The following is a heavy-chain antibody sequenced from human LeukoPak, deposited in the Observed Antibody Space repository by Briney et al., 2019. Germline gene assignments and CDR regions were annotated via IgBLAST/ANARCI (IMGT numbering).Heavy chain of an antibody. CDR3: ARAPGPGYDFWSGYYDYYFDY. J-gene: IGHJ4*02. Sequence: GGSLRLSCAASGFTFSSYGMHWVRQAPGKGLEWVAVISYDGSNKYYADSVKGRFTISRDNSKNTLYLQMNSLRAEDTAVYYCARAPGPGYDFWSGYYDYYFDYWGQGTLVTVSS. CDR1: GFTFSSYG. V-gene: IGHV3-30*03. CDR2: ISYDGSNK. D-gene: IGHD3-3*01.